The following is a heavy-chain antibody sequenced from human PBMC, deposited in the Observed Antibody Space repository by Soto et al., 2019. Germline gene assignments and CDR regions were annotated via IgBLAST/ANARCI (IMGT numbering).Heavy chain of an antibody. D-gene: IGHD3-9*01. Sequence: QVQLVQSGAEMKKPGASVNVSCKASGHTFTNSALHWVRQAPGHRLEWMGWINAAKGNTKYSENFQGRVTITRDTSASTVYMELTSLRSDDTAVYYCATGLQSSGWLSPNCYFDCWGQGTLVTVSS. V-gene: IGHV1-3*01. CDR2: INAAKGNT. CDR3: ATGLQSSGWLSPNCYFDC. J-gene: IGHJ4*02. CDR1: GHTFTNSA.